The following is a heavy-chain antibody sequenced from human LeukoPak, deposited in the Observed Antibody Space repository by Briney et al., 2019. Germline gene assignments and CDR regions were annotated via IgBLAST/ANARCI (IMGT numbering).Heavy chain of an antibody. J-gene: IGHJ4*02. CDR2: IKSNSDGGTT. Sequence: AGGSLRLSCAASGFTFSSYWMNWVRKAPGKGLEWVGRIKSNSDGGTTDYAAPVKGRFTISRDDSKHTVYLQMDSLKIEDTAVYYCSTLLHWGQGALVTVSS. CDR1: GFTFSSYW. V-gene: IGHV3-15*01. CDR3: STLLH.